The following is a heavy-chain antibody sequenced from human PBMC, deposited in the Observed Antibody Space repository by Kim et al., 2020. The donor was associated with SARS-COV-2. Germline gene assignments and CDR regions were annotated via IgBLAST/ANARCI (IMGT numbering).Heavy chain of an antibody. CDR1: GGSISSSSYY. CDR3: ARRAKSRLSTFDY. V-gene: IGHV4-39*01. J-gene: IGHJ4*02. Sequence: SETLSLTCTVSGGSISSSSYYWGWIRQPPGKGLEWIGSIYYSGSTYYNPSLKSRVTISVDTSKNQFSLKLSSVTAADTAVYYCARRAKSRLSTFDYWGQG. CDR2: IYYSGST. D-gene: IGHD3-16*02.